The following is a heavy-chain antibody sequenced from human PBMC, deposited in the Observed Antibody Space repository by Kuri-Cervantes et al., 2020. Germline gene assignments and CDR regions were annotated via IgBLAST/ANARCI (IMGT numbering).Heavy chain of an antibody. CDR1: GGSIDSSTYY. J-gene: IGHJ4*02. D-gene: IGHD6-19*01. CDR3: ARVSIAVAGVIGY. CDR2: IYFSGST. V-gene: IGHV4-39*07. Sequence: SETLSPTCTVPGGSIDSSTYYWGWIRQPPGKGLEWIGSIYFSGSTYYNPSLKSRVTISVDTSKNQFSLKLRSVTAADTAVYYCARVSIAVAGVIGYWGQGTLVTVSS.